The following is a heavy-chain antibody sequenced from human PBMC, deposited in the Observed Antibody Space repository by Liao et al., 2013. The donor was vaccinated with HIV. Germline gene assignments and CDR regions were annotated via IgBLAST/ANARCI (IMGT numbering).Heavy chain of an antibody. CDR2: INHSGST. CDR1: GGSFTNYY. Sequence: QVQLQQWGAGLLKPSETLSLTCAVYGGSFTNYYWSWIRLPPGKGLEWIGEINHSGSTNYNPSLKSRLTISVDTSKNQFSLKLSSVTAADTAVYYCARATIFGVDTFDYWGQGTLVTVSS. V-gene: IGHV4-34*01. D-gene: IGHD3-3*01. J-gene: IGHJ4*02. CDR3: ARATIFGVDTFDY.